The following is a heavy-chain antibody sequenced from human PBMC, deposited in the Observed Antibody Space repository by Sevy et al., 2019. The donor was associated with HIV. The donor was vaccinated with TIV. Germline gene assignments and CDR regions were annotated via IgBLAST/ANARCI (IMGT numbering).Heavy chain of an antibody. Sequence: GGSLRLSCAASGLTFSSYSMNWVRQAPGKGLEWVSSISSGSSYIYYADSVKGRFTISRDNAKNSLYLQMNSLRAEDTAVYYCARDRGCSSTSCLLYFDYWGQGTLVTVSS. D-gene: IGHD2-2*01. CDR1: GLTFSSYS. CDR2: ISSGSSYI. J-gene: IGHJ4*02. V-gene: IGHV3-21*01. CDR3: ARDRGCSSTSCLLYFDY.